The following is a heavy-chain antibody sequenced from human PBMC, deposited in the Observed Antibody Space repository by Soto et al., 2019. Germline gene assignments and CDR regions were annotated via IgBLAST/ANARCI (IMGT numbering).Heavy chain of an antibody. D-gene: IGHD1-1*01. Sequence: GGSLRLSCAASGFTFNSYAMHWVRQAPGRGLEWVAVISYDGSNKYYADSVKGRFTISRDNSKNTLYLQMNSLRAEDTAVYYCASEQLAVLRGVLDYWGQGTLVTVSS. V-gene: IGHV3-30-3*01. J-gene: IGHJ4*02. CDR1: GFTFNSYA. CDR2: ISYDGSNK. CDR3: ASEQLAVLRGVLDY.